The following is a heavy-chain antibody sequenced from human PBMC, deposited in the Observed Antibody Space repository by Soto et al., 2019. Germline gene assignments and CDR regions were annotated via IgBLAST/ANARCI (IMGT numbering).Heavy chain of an antibody. CDR3: ARDRLWFDY. CDR2: ISAYNGNT. CDR1: GYTLSRDG. D-gene: IGHD2-21*01. Sequence: ASVNGSCKASGYTLSRDGISWVRQAHGQGLEWMGWISAYNGNTNYAQKLQGRVTMTTDTSTSTAYMELRSLRSDDTAVYYCARDRLWFDYWGQGTLVTVSS. J-gene: IGHJ4*02. V-gene: IGHV1-18*01.